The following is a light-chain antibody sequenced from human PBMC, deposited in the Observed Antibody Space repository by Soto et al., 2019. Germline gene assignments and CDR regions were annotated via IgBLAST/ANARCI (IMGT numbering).Light chain of an antibody. J-gene: IGKJ1*01. CDR2: GAS. V-gene: IGKV3-20*01. CDR3: HQYGSSPWT. Sequence: EIVLTQSPGTLSLSPGERATLSCRASQGVGSSYLAWYQQKPGQAPRLLIYGASSRATGIPARFSGSGSGTDFTLTISRREPEDFAVYYCHQYGSSPWTFGQGTKVEFK. CDR1: QGVGSSY.